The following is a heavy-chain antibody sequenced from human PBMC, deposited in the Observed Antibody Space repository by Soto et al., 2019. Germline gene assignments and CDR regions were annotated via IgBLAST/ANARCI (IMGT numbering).Heavy chain of an antibody. CDR2: IYYSGTT. CDR3: ARKNQGAPWGSYFDS. J-gene: IGHJ4*02. V-gene: IGHV4-31*03. Sequence: PSETLSLTCTVSGGSITSAGYYWTWIRQHPGKGLEWIACIYYSGTTSYSPSLRSRLTISVDTSKSQFSLKLTSVTAADTAVYYWARKNQGAPWGSYFDSGGRETL. D-gene: IGHD3-16*01. CDR1: GGSITSAGYY.